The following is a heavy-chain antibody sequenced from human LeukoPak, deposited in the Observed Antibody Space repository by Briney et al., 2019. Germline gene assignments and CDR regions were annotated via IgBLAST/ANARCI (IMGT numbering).Heavy chain of an antibody. D-gene: IGHD5-24*01. CDR1: GFTFSSYG. CDR3: AKDSDGYNYWFDY. J-gene: IGHJ4*02. Sequence: GGSLRLSCAASGFTFSSYGMHWVRQAPGKGLEWVAVIWYDGSNKYYADSVKGRSTISRDNSKNTLYLQMNSLRAEDTAVYYCAKDSDGYNYWFDYWGQGTLVTVSS. CDR2: IWYDGSNK. V-gene: IGHV3-33*06.